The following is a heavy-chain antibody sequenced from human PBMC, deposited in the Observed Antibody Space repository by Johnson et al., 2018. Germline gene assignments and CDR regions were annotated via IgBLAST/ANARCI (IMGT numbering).Heavy chain of an antibody. D-gene: IGHD3-16*01. CDR1: GFTFEDYT. CDR2: ISWDAGNA. J-gene: IGHJ3*01. Sequence: EVQLVESGGVVVQXGGSLRISCAASGFTFEDYTMHWVRQVPGKGLEWVSLISWDAGNAHYADSVKDRFPISRDNDRNSLSLQMSSLRSEDSGIDYCTKDMLRFSRFYDAFDVWGQGTVVTVSP. V-gene: IGHV3-43*01. CDR3: TKDMLRFSRFYDAFDV.